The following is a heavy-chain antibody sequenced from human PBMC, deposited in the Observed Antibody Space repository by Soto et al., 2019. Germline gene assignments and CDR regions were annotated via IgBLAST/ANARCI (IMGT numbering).Heavy chain of an antibody. D-gene: IGHD3-9*01. V-gene: IGHV1-3*01. CDR2: INAGNGNT. Sequence: ASVKVSCKASGYTFTSYAMLWVRQAPGQRLEWMGWINAGNGNTKYSQKFQGRVTITTDTSTSTAYMELRSLRSDDTAVYYCAREAPIDILTGYYPTYGMGVWGQGTTVTVSS. J-gene: IGHJ6*02. CDR3: AREAPIDILTGYYPTYGMGV. CDR1: GYTFTSYA.